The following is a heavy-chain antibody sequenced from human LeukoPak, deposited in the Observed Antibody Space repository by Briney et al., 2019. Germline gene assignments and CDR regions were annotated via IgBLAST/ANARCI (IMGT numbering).Heavy chain of an antibody. Sequence: SETLSLTCAVYGGSFSDYYWSWIRQPPGKGLEWIGEINHSGSTNYNPSLKSRVTISVDTSKNQFSLKLSSVTAADTAVYYCARGCSSSWYEFDLLGFKCAFDIWGQGTMVTVSS. J-gene: IGHJ3*02. D-gene: IGHD6-13*01. V-gene: IGHV4-34*01. CDR2: INHSGST. CDR3: ARGCSSSWYEFDLLGFKCAFDI. CDR1: GGSFSDYY.